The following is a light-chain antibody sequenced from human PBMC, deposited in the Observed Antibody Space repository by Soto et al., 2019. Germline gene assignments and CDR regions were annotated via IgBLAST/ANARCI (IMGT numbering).Light chain of an antibody. CDR1: QSISNW. CDR2: DAS. CDR3: QQYNSFSPDT. J-gene: IGKJ2*01. Sequence: DIQLTQSPSTLSASVGDRVTITWRASQSISNWLAWYQQKPGKAPKLLIYDASSLESGVSSRFSGSGSGTEFTLTVSSLQPDDSATYYCQQYNSFSPDTFGQGTKLEIK. V-gene: IGKV1-5*01.